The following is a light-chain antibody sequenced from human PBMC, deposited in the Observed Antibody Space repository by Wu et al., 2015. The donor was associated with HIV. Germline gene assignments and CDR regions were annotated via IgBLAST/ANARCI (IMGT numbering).Light chain of an antibody. V-gene: IGKV3-20*01. Sequence: EIVLTQSPGTLSLSPGERATLSCRASQSVTNSYLAWYQQKPGQAPSLLIYGASSRATGIPDRFSGSGSGTDFTLTISRLEPEDFAVYYCQQYGSSPPLTFGGGTKVEI. CDR2: GAS. CDR1: QSVTNSY. J-gene: IGKJ4*01. CDR3: QQYGSSPPLT.